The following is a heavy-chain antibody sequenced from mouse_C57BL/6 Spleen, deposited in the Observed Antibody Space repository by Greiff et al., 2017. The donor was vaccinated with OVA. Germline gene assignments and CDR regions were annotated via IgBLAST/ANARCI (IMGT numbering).Heavy chain of an antibody. CDR3: ADYDYDGRFAY. V-gene: IGHV1-82*01. D-gene: IGHD2-4*01. CDR2: IYPGDGDT. J-gene: IGHJ3*01. Sequence: VKLVESGPELVKPGASVKISCKASGYAFSSSWMNWVKQRPGKGLEWIGRIYPGDGDTNYNGKFKGKATLTADKSSSTAYMQLSSLASEDAAVYFCADYDYDGRFAYWGQGTLVTVSA. CDR1: GYAFSSSW.